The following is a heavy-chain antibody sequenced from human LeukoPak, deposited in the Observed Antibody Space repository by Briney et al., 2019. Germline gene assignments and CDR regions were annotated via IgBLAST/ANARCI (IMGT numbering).Heavy chain of an antibody. J-gene: IGHJ6*02. D-gene: IGHD2-15*01. Sequence: HSGGSLRLSCAASGFTFSSYWMSWVRQAPGKGLEWVANIKQDGSEKYYVDSVKGRFTISRDNAKNSLYLQMNSLRAEDTAVYYCARDAVGYCSGGSCYSHYYYGMDVWGQGTTVTVSS. CDR1: GFTFSSYW. CDR3: ARDAVGYCSGGSCYSHYYYGMDV. V-gene: IGHV3-7*01. CDR2: IKQDGSEK.